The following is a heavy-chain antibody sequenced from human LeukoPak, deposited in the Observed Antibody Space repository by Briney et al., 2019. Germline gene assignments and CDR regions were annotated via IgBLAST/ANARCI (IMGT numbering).Heavy chain of an antibody. J-gene: IGHJ3*02. CDR1: GGSISSYY. V-gene: IGHV4-59*01. Sequence: PSETLSLTCTVSGGSISSYYWRWIRQPPAKGLEGIVYIYYSGSTNYNHSLKSRVTISVDTSKNQFSLKMSSVTAADTAVYYCARDRYCSSTSCSPNAFDIWGQGTMVTVSS. CDR3: ARDRYCSSTSCSPNAFDI. D-gene: IGHD2-2*01. CDR2: IYYSGST.